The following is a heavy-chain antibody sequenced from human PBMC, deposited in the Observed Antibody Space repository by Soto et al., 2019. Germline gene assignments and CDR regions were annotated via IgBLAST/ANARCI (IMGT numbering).Heavy chain of an antibody. J-gene: IGHJ4*02. D-gene: IGHD4-17*01. CDR3: ARGPHYAGHFDY. Sequence: SETRSLTCSVYVGSFSGYYWSWIRQPPGKGLEWIGEINHSGSTNYNPSLKSRVTISVDTPKNQFSLKLSSVTAADTAVYYCARGPHYAGHFDYWGQGTLVTVSS. V-gene: IGHV4-34*01. CDR2: INHSGST. CDR1: VGSFSGYY.